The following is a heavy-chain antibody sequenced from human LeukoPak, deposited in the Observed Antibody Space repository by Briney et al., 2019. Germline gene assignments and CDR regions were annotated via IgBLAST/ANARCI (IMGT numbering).Heavy chain of an antibody. CDR2: ISYDGSNK. J-gene: IGHJ5*02. CDR3: AIPPNYDILTGTSAP. V-gene: IGHV3-30*03. CDR1: GFTFSNYG. Sequence: GGSLRLSCAASGFTFSNYGMHWVRQAPGKGLEWVAVISYDGSNKYYADSVRGRFTISRDNSKNTLYLQMNSLRAEDTAVYYCAIPPNYDILTGTSAPWGQGTLVTVSS. D-gene: IGHD3-9*01.